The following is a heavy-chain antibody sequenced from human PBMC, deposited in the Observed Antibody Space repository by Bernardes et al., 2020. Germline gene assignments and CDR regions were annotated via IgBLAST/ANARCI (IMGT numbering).Heavy chain of an antibody. CDR1: GYSVSSRSYY. J-gene: IGHJ4*02. V-gene: IGHV4-61*01. CDR2: IYYSGST. CDR3: ARGDRYFNS. D-gene: IGHD1-20*01. Sequence: SETLSLTCTVSGYSVSSRSYYWSWIRQPPGKGLEWIGHIYYSGSTKNNPSLESRVTISMDTSKNQFSLKLRSVTAADTAEYYCARGDRYFNSWGQGTLVTVSS.